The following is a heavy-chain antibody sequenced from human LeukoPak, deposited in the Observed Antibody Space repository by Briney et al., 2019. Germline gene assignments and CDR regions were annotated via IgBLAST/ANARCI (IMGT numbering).Heavy chain of an antibody. CDR1: GYTFTGYY. Sequence: GASVKVSCKASGYTFTGYYMHWVRQAPGQGLEWMGWINPNSGGTDYAQKFQGRVTMTRDTSISTAYMELSRLRPDDTAVYYCARERLSYYDILTGYPDYWGQGTLVTVSS. CDR2: INPNSGGT. J-gene: IGHJ4*02. D-gene: IGHD3-9*01. V-gene: IGHV1-2*02. CDR3: ARERLSYYDILTGYPDY.